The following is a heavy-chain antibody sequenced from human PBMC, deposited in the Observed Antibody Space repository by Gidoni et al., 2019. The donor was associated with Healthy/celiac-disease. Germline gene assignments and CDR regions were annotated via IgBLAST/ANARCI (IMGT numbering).Heavy chain of an antibody. CDR2: NSGNT. V-gene: IGHV1-8*01. Sequence: NSGNTGYAQKFQGRVTMTRNTSISTAYMELSSLRSEDTAVYYCARPARGYSYGFDYWGQGTLVTVSS. J-gene: IGHJ4*02. D-gene: IGHD5-18*01. CDR3: ARPARGYSYGFDY.